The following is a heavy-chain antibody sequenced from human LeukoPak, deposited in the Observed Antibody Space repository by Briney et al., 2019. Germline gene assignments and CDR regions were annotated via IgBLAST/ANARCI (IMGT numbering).Heavy chain of an antibody. D-gene: IGHD2-8*01. CDR3: ARDNGQLLL. Sequence: SETLSLTCTVSGGSISSYYWNWIRQPPGKGLEWTGFIYYSGSTKYNPSLKSRVTISVDTSKNQFSLKVSSVTAADTAVYYCARDNGQLLLWGQGTMVTVSS. CDR2: IYYSGST. CDR1: GGSISSYY. J-gene: IGHJ3*01. V-gene: IGHV4-59*01.